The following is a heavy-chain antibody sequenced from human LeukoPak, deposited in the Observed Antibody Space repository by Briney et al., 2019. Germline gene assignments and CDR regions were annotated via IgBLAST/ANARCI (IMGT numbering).Heavy chain of an antibody. Sequence: GGSLRLSCVASGFTFSDYSINWVRQAPGKGLEWVSAISGSGGSTYYADSVKGRFTISRDNSKNTLYLQMNSLRAEDTAVYYCAKDVTSHCYTCADWFDPWGQGTLVTVSS. CDR2: ISGSGGST. D-gene: IGHD2-2*02. J-gene: IGHJ5*02. CDR3: AKDVTSHCYTCADWFDP. CDR1: GFTFSDYS. V-gene: IGHV3-23*01.